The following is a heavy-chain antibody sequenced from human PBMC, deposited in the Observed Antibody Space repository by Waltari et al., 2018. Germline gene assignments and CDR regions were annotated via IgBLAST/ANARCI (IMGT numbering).Heavy chain of an antibody. V-gene: IGHV4-34*01. Sequence: QVQLQQWGAGLLKTSETLSLTCAVYGGSFGDYYWSWVRQPPGKGLGWYGEINYTGRTTYKPSRKSRVTISVDTSKNQFSLKLGSVTAADTAVYFCARKGYTSSWYNYWGQGTLVTVSS. CDR2: INYTGRT. J-gene: IGHJ4*02. CDR1: GGSFGDYY. D-gene: IGHD6-13*01. CDR3: ARKGYTSSWYNY.